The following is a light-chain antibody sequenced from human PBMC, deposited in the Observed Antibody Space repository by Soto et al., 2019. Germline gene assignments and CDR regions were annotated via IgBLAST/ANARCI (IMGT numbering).Light chain of an antibody. Sequence: EIVMTQSPATLSVSPGERATLSCRASQSVSSNLAWYQQKPGQAPRLLIYGASTRATGIPARFSGSRSGTEFTLTISSLQSEXFXXXXXXXXXXXPALTFGGGTKVEIK. CDR3: XXXXXXPALT. J-gene: IGKJ4*01. CDR1: QSVSSN. V-gene: IGKV3-15*01. CDR2: GAS.